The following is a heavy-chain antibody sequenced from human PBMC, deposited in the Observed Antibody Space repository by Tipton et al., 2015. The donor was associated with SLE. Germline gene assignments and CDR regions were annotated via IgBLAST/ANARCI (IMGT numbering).Heavy chain of an antibody. CDR2: ISWNSGSI. V-gene: IGHV3-9*01. CDR1: GFTFDDYA. Sequence: RSLRLSCAASGFTFDDYAMHWVRQAPGKGLEWVSGISWNSGSIGYADSVKGRFTISRDNAKNSLYLQMNSLRAEDTALYYCAKDLYSSGWYGGLTYWGQGTLVTVSS. J-gene: IGHJ4*02. D-gene: IGHD6-19*01. CDR3: AKDLYSSGWYGGLTY.